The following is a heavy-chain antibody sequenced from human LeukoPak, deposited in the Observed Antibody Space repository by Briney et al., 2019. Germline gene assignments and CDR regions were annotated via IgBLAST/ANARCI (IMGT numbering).Heavy chain of an antibody. CDR3: ARAEQWLVTYYFDY. CDR2: ISYDGSNK. V-gene: IGHV3-30-3*01. D-gene: IGHD6-19*01. Sequence: GGSLRPSCAASGFTFSSYAMHWVRQAPGKGLEWVAVISYDGSNKYYADSVKGRFTISRDNSKNTLYLQMNSLRAEDTAVYYCARAEQWLVTYYFDYWGQGTLVTVSS. J-gene: IGHJ4*02. CDR1: GFTFSSYA.